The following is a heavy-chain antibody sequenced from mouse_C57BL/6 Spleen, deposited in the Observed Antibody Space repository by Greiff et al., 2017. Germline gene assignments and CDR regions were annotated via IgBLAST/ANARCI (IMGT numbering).Heavy chain of an antibody. CDR1: GYTFTSYW. Sequence: QVQLQQPGAELVKPGASVKLSCKASGYTFTSYWITWVQQRPGKGLEWIGDIYPGSGSTNYNEKFKSKATLTVYTSSSTAYMQLSSLTSEDSAVYYCARRTDYDYAWFAYWGQGTLVTVSA. V-gene: IGHV1-55*01. CDR2: IYPGSGST. J-gene: IGHJ3*01. D-gene: IGHD2-4*01. CDR3: ARRTDYDYAWFAY.